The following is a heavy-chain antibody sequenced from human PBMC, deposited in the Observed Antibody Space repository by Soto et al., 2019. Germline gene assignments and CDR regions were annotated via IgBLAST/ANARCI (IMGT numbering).Heavy chain of an antibody. Sequence: GVPLGLPRAASVFTFSSYAMSWVRQAPGKGLEWVSAISGSCGSTYYADSVKGRFTISRDNSKNTLYLQMNSLRAEDTAVYYCATEYSYVDYWGQGTLVTVSS. V-gene: IGHV3-23*01. CDR1: VFTFSSYA. CDR3: ATEYSYVDY. J-gene: IGHJ4*02. D-gene: IGHD5-18*01. CDR2: ISGSCGST.